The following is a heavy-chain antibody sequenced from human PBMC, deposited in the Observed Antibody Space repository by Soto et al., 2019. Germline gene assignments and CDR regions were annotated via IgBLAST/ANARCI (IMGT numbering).Heavy chain of an antibody. CDR1: GFTFSSYG. CDR3: ARGSPPDY. Sequence: QVQLVESGGGVVQPGRSLRLSCAASGFTFSSYGMLWVRQAPGKGLEWVRVIWYDGSNKHYADSVKGRFTISRDNSKNMVSLQMNSLRVEDTAVYYCARGSPPDYWGQGTLVTVSS. J-gene: IGHJ4*02. V-gene: IGHV3-33*01. CDR2: IWYDGSNK.